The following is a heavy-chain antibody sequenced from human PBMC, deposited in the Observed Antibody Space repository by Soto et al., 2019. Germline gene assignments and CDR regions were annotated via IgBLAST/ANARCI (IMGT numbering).Heavy chain of an antibody. CDR1: GFTFSSYS. CDR3: ARSPYYYDSSRYYYY. V-gene: IGHV3-21*01. J-gene: IGHJ4*02. D-gene: IGHD3-22*01. CDR2: ISSSSSYI. Sequence: EVQLVESGGGLVKPGGSLRLSCAASGFTFSSYSMNWVGQAPGKGLEWVSSISSSSSYIYYPDSVKGRFTISRDNAKNSLYLQMNSQRAEDTAVYYCARSPYYYDSSRYYYYWGQGTLVTVSS.